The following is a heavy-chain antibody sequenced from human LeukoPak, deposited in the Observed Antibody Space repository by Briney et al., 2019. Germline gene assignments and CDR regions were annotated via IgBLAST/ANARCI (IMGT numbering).Heavy chain of an antibody. Sequence: PSETLSLTCTVSGASLGGSYWSWLRPPPGKGLEWIGYVHYTGSTKYSTSLQSRVTVSVDTSKSQFSLKLSSVTAADTAIYYCARHYGEGGRLFDWLFNFWGRGTLVAVSS. D-gene: IGHD3-9*01. CDR1: GASLGGSY. CDR3: ARHYGEGGRLFDWLFNF. V-gene: IGHV4-59*08. CDR2: VHYTGST. J-gene: IGHJ4*02.